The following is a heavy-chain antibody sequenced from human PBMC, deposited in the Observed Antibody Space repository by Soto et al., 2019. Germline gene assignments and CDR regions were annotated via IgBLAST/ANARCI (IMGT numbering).Heavy chain of an antibody. CDR3: AREGEVLRYFDWLARGQSVVFDY. D-gene: IGHD3-9*01. CDR2: ISAYNGNT. V-gene: IGHV1-18*01. Sequence: QVQLVQSGAEVKKPGASVKVSCKASGYTFTSYGISWVRQAPGQGLEWMGWISAYNGNTNYAQKLQGRVTMTTDTSTSTAYRELRSLRSDDTAVYYCAREGEVLRYFDWLARGQSVVFDYWGQGTLVTVSS. CDR1: GYTFTSYG. J-gene: IGHJ4*02.